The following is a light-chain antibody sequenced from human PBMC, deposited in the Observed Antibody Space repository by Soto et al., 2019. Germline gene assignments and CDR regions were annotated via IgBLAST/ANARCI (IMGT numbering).Light chain of an antibody. J-gene: IGLJ1*01. V-gene: IGLV2-14*01. Sequence: QSALTQPASVSGSPGQSITISCTGTISDIGGYEYVSWYQQHPGKAPRLMIYEVTYRPSGVSNRFSGSKSGSTASLTISGLQAEDGADYYCSSYTDSSTLGLYVFGTGTKVTVL. CDR1: ISDIGGYEY. CDR2: EVT. CDR3: SSYTDSSTLGLYV.